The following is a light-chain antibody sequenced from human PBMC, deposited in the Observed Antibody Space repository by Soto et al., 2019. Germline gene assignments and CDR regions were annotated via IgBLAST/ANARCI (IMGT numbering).Light chain of an antibody. CDR1: QNIRNNF. CDR3: QQYGNSPLT. CDR2: GAS. Sequence: EIVLTQSPGTLSLSPGERATLSCRASQNIRNNFLAWYQQKPGQAPRLFIYGASSRATGIPDRFSGSGSGTDFTLTISRLEPEDFAVYYCQQYGNSPLTFGGGTKVEVK. J-gene: IGKJ4*01. V-gene: IGKV3-20*01.